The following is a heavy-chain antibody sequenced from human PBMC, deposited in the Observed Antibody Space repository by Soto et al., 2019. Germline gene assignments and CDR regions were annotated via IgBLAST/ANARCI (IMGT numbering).Heavy chain of an antibody. CDR1: GFTVSSNY. CDR3: ARGYSNYYFDY. D-gene: IGHD4-4*01. CDR2: IYSGGST. V-gene: IGHV3-53*01. J-gene: IGHJ4*02. Sequence: GGSLRLSCAASGFTVSSNYMSWVRQAPGKGLEWVSVIYSGGSTYYAGSVKGRFTISRDNSKNTLYLQMNSLRAEDTAVYYCARGYSNYYFDYWGQGTLVTVSS.